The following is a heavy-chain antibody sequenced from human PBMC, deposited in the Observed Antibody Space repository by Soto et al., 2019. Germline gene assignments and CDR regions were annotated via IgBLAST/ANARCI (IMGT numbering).Heavy chain of an antibody. V-gene: IGHV4-39*01. D-gene: IGHD1-26*01. J-gene: IGHJ4*02. CDR3: ARHRHSGSYPYYFDY. CDR1: GGSISSSSYY. CDR2: IYYSGST. Sequence: LSLTCTVSGGSISSSSYYWGWIRQPPGKGLEWIGSIYYSGSTYYNPSLKSRVTISVDTSKNQFSLKLSSVTAADTAVYYCARHRHSGSYPYYFDYWGQGTLATVSS.